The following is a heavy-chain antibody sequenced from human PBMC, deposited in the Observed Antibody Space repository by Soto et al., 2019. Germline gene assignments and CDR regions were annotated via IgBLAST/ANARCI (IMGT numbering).Heavy chain of an antibody. CDR1: GFTVSDHY. D-gene: IGHD3-16*01. CDR3: ATDHTVTLLSYAYCGMDV. V-gene: IGHV3-66*01. J-gene: IGHJ6*02. CDR2: IYSGGST. Sequence: EEQLVESGGGLVQPGGSLRLSCAASGFTVSDHYMTWVRQAPGKGLEWVSVIYSGGSTYYADSVKGRFTISRDHAQHKLYLQMNSLRAEETAVYYYATDHTVTLLSYAYCGMDVWGQGTTVIGSS.